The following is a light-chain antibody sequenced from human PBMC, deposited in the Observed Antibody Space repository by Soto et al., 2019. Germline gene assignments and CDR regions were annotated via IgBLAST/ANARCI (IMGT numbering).Light chain of an antibody. CDR3: SSYTGSSTFV. Sequence: QSALTQPASVSGSPGQSITISCTGNSSDVGGYNYVSWYQQLPGKAPKLMIYDVNNRPSGVSNRFSGSKSGNTASLTISGLQAEDEADYYCSSYTGSSTFVFGTGIKLAVL. CDR2: DVN. CDR1: SSDVGGYNY. J-gene: IGLJ1*01. V-gene: IGLV2-14*01.